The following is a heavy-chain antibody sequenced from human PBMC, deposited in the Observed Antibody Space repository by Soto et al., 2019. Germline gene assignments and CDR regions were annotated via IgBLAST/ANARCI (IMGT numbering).Heavy chain of an antibody. CDR3: ARDQVQDSSGYYSYYFDY. D-gene: IGHD3-22*01. J-gene: IGHJ4*02. V-gene: IGHV1-69*13. Sequence: SVKVSCKASGGTFSSYAISWVRQAPGQGLEWMGGIIPIFGTANYAQKFQGRVTITADESTSTAYMELSSLRSEDTAVYYCARDQVQDSSGYYSYYFDYWGQGTLVTVSS. CDR2: IIPIFGTA. CDR1: GGTFSSYA.